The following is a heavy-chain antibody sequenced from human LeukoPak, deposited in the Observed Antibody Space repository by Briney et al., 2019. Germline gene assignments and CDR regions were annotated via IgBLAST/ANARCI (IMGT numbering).Heavy chain of an antibody. Sequence: SETLSLTCTVSGGSISSSSYYWGWIRQPPGKGLEWIGTIYYTGTTFYNPSLKSRVTISVDTSKNQFSLKLSSVTAADTAVYFCAREEVGSRWSLWYFDYWGQGTLVTVSS. J-gene: IGHJ4*02. V-gene: IGHV4-39*07. CDR2: IYYTGTT. D-gene: IGHD6-13*01. CDR1: GGSISSSSYY. CDR3: AREEVGSRWSLWYFDY.